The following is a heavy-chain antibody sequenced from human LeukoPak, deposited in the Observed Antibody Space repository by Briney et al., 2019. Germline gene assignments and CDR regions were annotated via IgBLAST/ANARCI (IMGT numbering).Heavy chain of an antibody. CDR3: AKDKVIVATIKPLDF. J-gene: IGHJ4*02. D-gene: IGHD5-12*01. Sequence: GGSLRLSCAASGFTFSSYSMNWVRQAPGKGLEWVSSISSSSSYIYYADSVKGRFTISRDNAKNSLYLQMNSLRAADTAVYYCAKDKVIVATIKPLDFWGQGTLVTVSS. CDR1: GFTFSSYS. V-gene: IGHV3-21*04. CDR2: ISSSSSYI.